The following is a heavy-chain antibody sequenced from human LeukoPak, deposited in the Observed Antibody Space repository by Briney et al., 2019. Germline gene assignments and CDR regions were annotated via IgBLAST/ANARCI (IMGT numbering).Heavy chain of an antibody. J-gene: IGHJ4*02. CDR1: GFAFSSYW. CDR2: IKQDGSEK. V-gene: IGHV3-7*03. CDR3: ARESSTSCFDY. D-gene: IGHD2-2*01. Sequence: PGGSLRLSCAASGFAFSSYWMSWVRPAPGKGLEWVANIKQDGSEKYYVDSVKGRFTISRDNAKNSLYLQMSSLRAEDTAVYYCARESSTSCFDYWGQGTLVTVSS.